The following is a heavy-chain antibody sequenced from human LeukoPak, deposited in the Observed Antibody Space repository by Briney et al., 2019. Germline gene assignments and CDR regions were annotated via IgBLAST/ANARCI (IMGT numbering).Heavy chain of an antibody. CDR2: INYSGST. CDR3: ASGIDARSDSSD. J-gene: IGHJ4*02. D-gene: IGHD6-19*01. V-gene: IGHV4-39*01. Sequence: PSETLSLTCTVSGGSISSSSYYWGWIRQPPGKGLEWIGSINYSGSTYYNPSLKSRVTMSVDMYNNQFSLKLTSVTAADTAVYYCASGIDARSDSSDWGQGTLVTVSS. CDR1: GGSISSSSYY.